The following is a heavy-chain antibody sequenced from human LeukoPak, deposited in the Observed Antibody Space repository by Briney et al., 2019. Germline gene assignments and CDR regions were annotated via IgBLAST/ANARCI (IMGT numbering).Heavy chain of an antibody. CDR1: GFTFSSYE. CDR2: IRSIVTSI. Sequence: GGSLRLSCAASGFTFSSYEMNWVRQAPGKGLEWVSLIRSIVTSIDYVDSVKGRFTISRDSAKNSLYLQMDSLRAEYTSVYYCARGISGSYHRHFDYWGQGILVTVSS. D-gene: IGHD6-13*01. J-gene: IGHJ4*02. CDR3: ARGISGSYHRHFDY. V-gene: IGHV3-48*03.